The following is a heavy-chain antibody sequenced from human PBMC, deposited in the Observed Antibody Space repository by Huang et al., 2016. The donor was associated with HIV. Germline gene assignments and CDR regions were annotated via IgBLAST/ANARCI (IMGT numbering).Heavy chain of an antibody. J-gene: IGHJ3*02. CDR3: TRGSAYFYAFDI. CDR1: IFAISNYW. D-gene: IGHD3-22*01. V-gene: IGHV3-74*01. Sequence: EVQLVESGGGSVQPGGSLRLSCAASIFAISNYWMHWVRQSPGKVLVWVSRINSDGSITTYAGAGKGLFTISRDNAKNTLSLQMNRLRAEDTAVYYCTRGSAYFYAFDIWGQGTMVTVSS. CDR2: INSDGSIT.